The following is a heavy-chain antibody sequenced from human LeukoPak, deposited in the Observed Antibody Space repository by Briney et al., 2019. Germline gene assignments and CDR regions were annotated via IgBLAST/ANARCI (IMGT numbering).Heavy chain of an antibody. Sequence: GRSLRLSCAASGFTFSSYGMHWVRQAPGKGLEWVAVIWYDGSNKYYAESVKGRFTISRDNSKNTLYLQMDSLRAEDTAVYYCARVEYSSPDYWGQGTLVTVSS. CDR1: GFTFSSYG. CDR3: ARVEYSSPDY. V-gene: IGHV3-33*01. D-gene: IGHD6-6*01. J-gene: IGHJ4*02. CDR2: IWYDGSNK.